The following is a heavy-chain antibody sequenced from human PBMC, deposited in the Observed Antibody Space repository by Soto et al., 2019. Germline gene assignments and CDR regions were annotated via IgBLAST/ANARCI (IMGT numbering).Heavy chain of an antibody. CDR3: AITGAGYYIV. CDR1: GFTVSSNY. Sequence: PGGSLRLSCAASGFTVSSNYLSWVRQAPGKGLEWVSVIFSADNTHYADSVKGRFTISRDNSKNTVFLQMNSLRAEDTAVYYCAITGAGYYIVWGQGTPVTVPS. V-gene: IGHV3-53*01. D-gene: IGHD3-3*01. CDR2: IFSADNT. J-gene: IGHJ4*02.